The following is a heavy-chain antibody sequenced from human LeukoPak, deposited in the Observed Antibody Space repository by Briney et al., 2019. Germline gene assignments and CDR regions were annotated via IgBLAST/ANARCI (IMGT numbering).Heavy chain of an antibody. Sequence: SETLSLTCAVYGGSLSGYYWSWIRQPPGKGLEWIGEINHSGSTNYNPSLKSRVTISVDTSKNQFSLKLSSVTAADTAVYYCARSPTDYGDYEDAFDIWGQGTMVTVSS. D-gene: IGHD4-17*01. CDR3: ARSPTDYGDYEDAFDI. V-gene: IGHV4-34*01. J-gene: IGHJ3*02. CDR1: GGSLSGYY. CDR2: INHSGST.